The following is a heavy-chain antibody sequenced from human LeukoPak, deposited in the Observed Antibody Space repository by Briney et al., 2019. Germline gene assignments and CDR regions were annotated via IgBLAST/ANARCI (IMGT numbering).Heavy chain of an antibody. D-gene: IGHD1-26*01. CDR1: GFTFISYG. CDR3: AKGPVSGSRSPLDY. J-gene: IGHJ4*02. CDR2: IAYDGSNI. V-gene: IGHV3-30*18. Sequence: GGSLRLSCAASGFTFISYGMHWVRQAPGKGLKWVAVIAYDGSNIYYADSVKGRFTISRDNSKNTLYLQMDALRGDDTAVYYCAKGPVSGSRSPLDYWGQGTLVTVSS.